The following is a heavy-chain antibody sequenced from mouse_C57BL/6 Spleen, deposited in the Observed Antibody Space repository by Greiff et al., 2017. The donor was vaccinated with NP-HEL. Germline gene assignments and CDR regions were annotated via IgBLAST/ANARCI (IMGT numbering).Heavy chain of an antibody. CDR2: IDPSDSYT. V-gene: IGHV1-69*01. CDR3: ARSGLYDGYYFYAMDY. CDR1: GYTFTSYW. J-gene: IGHJ4*01. D-gene: IGHD2-3*01. Sequence: QVQLQQPGAELVMPGASVKLSCKASGYTFTSYWMHWVKQRPGQGLEWIGEIDPSDSYTNYNQKFKGKSTLTVDKSSSTAYMQLSSLTSEDSAVYYCARSGLYDGYYFYAMDYWGQGTSVTVSS.